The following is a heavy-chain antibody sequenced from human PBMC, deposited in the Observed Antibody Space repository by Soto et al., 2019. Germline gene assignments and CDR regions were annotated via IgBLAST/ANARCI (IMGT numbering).Heavy chain of an antibody. D-gene: IGHD3-22*01. J-gene: IGHJ5*02. CDR3: ASHYYDSSGYYPRGFDP. CDR1: GGTFSSYA. CDR2: IIPIFGTA. Sequence: ASVKVSCKASGGTFSSYAISWVRQAPGQGLEWMGGIIPIFGTANYAQKFQGRVTITADESTSTAYMELSSLRSEDTAVYYCASHYYDSSGYYPRGFDPWGQGTLVTVSS. V-gene: IGHV1-69*13.